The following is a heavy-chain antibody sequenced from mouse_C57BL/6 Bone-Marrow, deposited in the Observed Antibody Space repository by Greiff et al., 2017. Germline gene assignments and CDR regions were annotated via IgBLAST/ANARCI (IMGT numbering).Heavy chain of an antibody. CDR1: GYTFTDYN. J-gene: IGHJ2*01. CDR3: ARWGSNDYFDY. D-gene: IGHD2-5*01. V-gene: IGHV1-22*01. Sequence: VQLKESGPELVKPGASVKMCCKASGYTFTDYNMHWVKQSHGKSLEWIGYINPNNGGTSYNQKFKGKATLTVNKSSSTAYMELRSLTSEDSAVYYCARWGSNDYFDYWGQGTTLTVSS. CDR2: INPNNGGT.